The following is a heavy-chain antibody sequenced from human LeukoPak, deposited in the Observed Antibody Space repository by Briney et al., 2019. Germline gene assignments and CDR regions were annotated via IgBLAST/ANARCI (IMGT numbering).Heavy chain of an antibody. D-gene: IGHD3-3*01. CDR3: ARETGIFGVVISPFDP. V-gene: IGHV1-2*02. CDR1: GYTFTGYY. CDR2: INPNSGGT. J-gene: IGHJ5*02. Sequence: ASVKVSCKASGYTFTGYYMHWVRQAPGQGLEWMGWINPNSGGTNYAQKFQGRVTMTRDTSISTAYMELSRLRSDDTAVYYCARETGIFGVVISPFDPWGQGTLVTVSS.